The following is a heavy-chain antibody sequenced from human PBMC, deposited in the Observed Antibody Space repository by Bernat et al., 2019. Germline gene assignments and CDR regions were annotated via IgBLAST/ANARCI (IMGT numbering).Heavy chain of an antibody. CDR3: ALRGGATFDY. J-gene: IGHJ4*02. CDR1: GFTFDDYA. V-gene: IGHV3-43*02. D-gene: IGHD3-16*01. Sequence: EVQLVESGGGVVQPGGSLRLSCAASGFTFDDYAMHWVRQAPGKGLEWVSLISGDGGSTYYAESVKGRFTISRDNSKNSLYLQRNSLRTEYTALYYCALRGGATFDYWGQGTLVTVSS. CDR2: ISGDGGST.